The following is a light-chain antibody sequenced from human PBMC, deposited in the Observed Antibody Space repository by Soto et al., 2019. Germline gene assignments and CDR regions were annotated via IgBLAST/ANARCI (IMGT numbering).Light chain of an antibody. CDR1: QSVSSN. Sequence: ERIMPQSPATLSVSPGESATLSCRASQSVSSNLAWYQQKPGQAPRLLIYGVSTRATGIPARFSGSGSGTEFTLTISSLQSEDFAVYYCQQYNNWPAITFGQGTRLEIK. CDR3: QQYNNWPAIT. J-gene: IGKJ5*01. CDR2: GVS. V-gene: IGKV3D-15*01.